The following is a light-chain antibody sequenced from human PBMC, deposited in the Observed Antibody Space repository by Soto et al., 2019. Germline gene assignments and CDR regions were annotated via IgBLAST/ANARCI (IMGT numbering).Light chain of an antibody. V-gene: IGKV1D-12*01. J-gene: IGKJ4*01. CDR3: QQTRRFPLT. CDR2: AAS. CDR1: PDINNW. Sequence: DIQMTQSPSSVSASVGDRVTITCRASPDINNWLAWYQQKPGRAPKLLISAASSLQSGVPSRFSGTGSGTDFTLTIGSLQPEDFATYYCQQTRRFPLTFGGGTKVEIK.